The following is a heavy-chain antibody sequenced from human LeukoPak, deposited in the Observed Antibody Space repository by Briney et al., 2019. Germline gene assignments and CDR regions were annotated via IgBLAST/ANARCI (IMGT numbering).Heavy chain of an antibody. CDR2: ISGSGGST. CDR1: GFTLSSYA. CDR3: AGIVGAQNYYYYGMDV. J-gene: IGHJ6*02. D-gene: IGHD1-26*01. Sequence: GGSLRLSCAASGFTLSSYAMSWVRQAPGKGLEWVSAISGSGGSTYYADSVKGRFTISRDNSKNTLYLQMNSLRAEDTAVYYCAGIVGAQNYYYYGMDVWGQGTTVTVSS. V-gene: IGHV3-23*01.